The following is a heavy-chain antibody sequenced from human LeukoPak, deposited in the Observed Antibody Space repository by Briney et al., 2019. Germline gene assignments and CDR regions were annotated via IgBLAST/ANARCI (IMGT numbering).Heavy chain of an antibody. J-gene: IGHJ6*02. CDR1: GFTFRSYG. Sequence: TGGSLRLSCAASGFTFRSYGMYWVRQAPGKGLEWVAVISYDGSNKYYADSVKGRFTISRDNSKNTLYLQMNSLRAEDTAVYYCAKDLYYSSGWYPYYYYYYGMDVWGQGTTVTVSS. CDR2: ISYDGSNK. D-gene: IGHD6-19*01. V-gene: IGHV3-30*18. CDR3: AKDLYYSSGWYPYYYYYYGMDV.